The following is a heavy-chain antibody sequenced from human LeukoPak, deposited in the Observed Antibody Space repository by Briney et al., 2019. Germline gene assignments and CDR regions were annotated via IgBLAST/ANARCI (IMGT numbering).Heavy chain of an antibody. D-gene: IGHD6-13*01. V-gene: IGHV1-2*02. Sequence: ASVKVSCKASGYTFTGYYMHWVRQALGQGLEWMGWINPNSGGTNYVQKFQGRVTMTRDTSISTAYMELSRLRSDDTAVYYCATTGIEASGTELDYWGQGTLVTVSS. CDR2: INPNSGGT. CDR3: ATTGIEASGTELDY. CDR1: GYTFTGYY. J-gene: IGHJ4*02.